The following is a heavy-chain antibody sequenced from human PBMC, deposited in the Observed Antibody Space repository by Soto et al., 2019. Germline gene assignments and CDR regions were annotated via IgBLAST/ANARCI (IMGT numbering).Heavy chain of an antibody. CDR1: GGSISGYY. CDR3: ARGPAPYYYGSGSYSQTYYFGY. Sequence: PSETLSLTCAVYGGSISGYYWSWIRQPPGKGLEWIGEINHSGSTNYNPSLKSRVTISVDTSKNQFSLKLSSVTAADTAVYYCARGPAPYYYGSGSYSQTYYFGYWGQGTLVTVSS. V-gene: IGHV4-34*01. D-gene: IGHD3-10*01. CDR2: INHSGST. J-gene: IGHJ4*02.